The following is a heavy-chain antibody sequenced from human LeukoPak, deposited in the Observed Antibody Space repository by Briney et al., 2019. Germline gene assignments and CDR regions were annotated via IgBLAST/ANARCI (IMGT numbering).Heavy chain of an antibody. CDR1: GFTFSSYG. Sequence: GGSLRLSCAASGFTFSSYGMHWVRQAPGKGLEWVAVIWYDGSNKYYADSVKGRFTISRDNSKNTLYLQLNSLRAEDTAVYYCAKDPGYCSSTSCYKTKNWFDPWGQGTLVTVSS. CDR3: AKDPGYCSSTSCYKTKNWFDP. CDR2: IWYDGSNK. D-gene: IGHD2-2*03. V-gene: IGHV3-33*06. J-gene: IGHJ5*02.